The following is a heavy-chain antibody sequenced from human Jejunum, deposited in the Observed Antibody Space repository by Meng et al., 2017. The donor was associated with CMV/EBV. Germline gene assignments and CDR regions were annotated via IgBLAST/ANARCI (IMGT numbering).Heavy chain of an antibody. CDR2: VNNDGSST. V-gene: IGHV3-74*01. Sequence: EVQLVESGGGLVQPGGSLRLPCAASGFTFNKYWMHWVRQAPGKGLVWVSHVNNDGSSTFYADSVKGRFTISRDNAKNTVYLQMNSLRPEDSAVYYCVRDDATAPELFDFWGQGTLVTVSS. CDR3: VRDDATAPELFDF. CDR1: GFTFNKYW. J-gene: IGHJ4*02. D-gene: IGHD3/OR15-3a*01.